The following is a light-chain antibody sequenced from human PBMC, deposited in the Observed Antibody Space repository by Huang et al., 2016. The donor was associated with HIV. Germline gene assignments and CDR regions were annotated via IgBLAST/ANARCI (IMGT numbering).Light chain of an antibody. CDR1: QNVTNDY. Sequence: EIVLTQSQDTLSLSPGERGALSCRASQNVTNDYLAWYQQKSGHAPRLLIYGSSGRATCVPVRFGGIESGAEFILTIDRLESEDFASYYCQQYSTLPWTFGPGTKLEVK. V-gene: IGKV3-20*01. CDR3: QQYSTLPWT. J-gene: IGKJ1*01. CDR2: GSS.